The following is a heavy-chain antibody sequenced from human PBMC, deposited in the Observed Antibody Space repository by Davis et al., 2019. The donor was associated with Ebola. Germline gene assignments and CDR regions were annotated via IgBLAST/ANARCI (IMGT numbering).Heavy chain of an antibody. V-gene: IGHV4-30-2*01. J-gene: IGHJ6*02. CDR1: GGSISSGGYS. CDR3: ASPPGYYGMDV. CDR2: IYHSGST. Sequence: MPSETLSLTCTVSGGSISSGGYSWSWIRQPPGKGLEWIGYIYHSGSTYYNPSLKSRVTISVDRSKNQFSLKLSSVTAADTAVYYCASPPGYYGMDVWGQGTTVTVSS.